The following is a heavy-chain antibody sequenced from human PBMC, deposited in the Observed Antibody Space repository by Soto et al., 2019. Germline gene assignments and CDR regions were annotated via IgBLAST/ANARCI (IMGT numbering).Heavy chain of an antibody. Sequence: QVQLQESGPGLVKPSETLSLTCTVSGGSISSYYWSWIRQPPGKGLEWIGYIYYSGSTNYNPSLKSRVTISVDTSKNQFSLKLSSVTAADTAVYYCARDYCSGGSCYLDYWGQGTPVTVSS. J-gene: IGHJ4*02. D-gene: IGHD2-15*01. CDR1: GGSISSYY. CDR3: ARDYCSGGSCYLDY. V-gene: IGHV4-59*01. CDR2: IYYSGST.